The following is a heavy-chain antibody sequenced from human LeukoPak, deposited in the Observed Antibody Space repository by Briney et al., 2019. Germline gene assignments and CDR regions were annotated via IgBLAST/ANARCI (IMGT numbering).Heavy chain of an antibody. CDR3: TREAYDSSGAHLDY. CDR1: GFTFSDYY. V-gene: IGHV3-11*01. J-gene: IGHJ4*02. Sequence: GGSLRLSCAASGFTFSDYYMSWIRQAPGKGLEWVSYISSSGSTIYYADSVKGRFTISRDNAKNSLYLQMNSLRAEDTAVYYCTREAYDSSGAHLDYWGQGTLVTVSS. CDR2: ISSSGSTI. D-gene: IGHD3-22*01.